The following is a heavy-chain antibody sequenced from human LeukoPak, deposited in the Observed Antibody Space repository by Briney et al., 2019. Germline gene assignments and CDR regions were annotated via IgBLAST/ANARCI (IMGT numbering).Heavy chain of an antibody. Sequence: SETLSLTCTVSGGSISSRPYYWGWVRQPPGKGLEWIGTISYSGTTYYSPSLKSRVTISLDTSKNQFSLKLSSVTAADTAIYYCARHVGISFWGQGTLVTVSS. CDR3: ARHVGISF. CDR2: ISYSGTT. CDR1: GGSISSRPYY. D-gene: IGHD7-27*01. J-gene: IGHJ4*02. V-gene: IGHV4-39*01.